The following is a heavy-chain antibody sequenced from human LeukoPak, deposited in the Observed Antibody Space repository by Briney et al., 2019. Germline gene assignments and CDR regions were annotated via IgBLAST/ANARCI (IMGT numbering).Heavy chain of an antibody. CDR3: ARARTVTTGWFDP. V-gene: IGHV4-34*01. CDR2: INHSGST. D-gene: IGHD4-17*01. Sequence: PSETLSLTCAVYGGSFSGYYWSWIRQPPGKGLEWIGEINHSGSTNYNPSLKSRVTISVDTSKNQFSLRLSSVTAADTAVYYCARARTVTTGWFDPWGQGTLVTVSS. CDR1: GGSFSGYY. J-gene: IGHJ5*02.